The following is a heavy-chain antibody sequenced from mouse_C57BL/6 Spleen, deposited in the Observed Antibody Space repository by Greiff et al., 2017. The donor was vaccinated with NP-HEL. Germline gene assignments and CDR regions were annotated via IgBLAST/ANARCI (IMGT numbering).Heavy chain of an antibody. D-gene: IGHD4-1*01. V-gene: IGHV1-55*01. CDR2: IYPGSGST. CDR1: GYTFTSYW. CDR3: ARVLGRRVYFDY. J-gene: IGHJ2*01. Sequence: QVQLQQPGAELVKPGASVKMSCKASGYTFTSYWITWVKQRPGQGLEWIGDIYPGSGSTNYNEKFKSKATLTVDTSSSTAYMQLSSLTSEDSAFYYCARVLGRRVYFDYWGQGTTLTVSS.